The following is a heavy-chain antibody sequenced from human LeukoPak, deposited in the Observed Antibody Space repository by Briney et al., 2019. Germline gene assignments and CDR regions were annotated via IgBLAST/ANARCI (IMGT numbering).Heavy chain of an antibody. CDR1: GFTFSSYW. CDR3: ARWGRGYYYGSGSQTIRIFDY. V-gene: IGHV3-7*01. D-gene: IGHD3-10*01. J-gene: IGHJ4*02. CDR2: IKQDGSEK. Sequence: GGSLRLSCAASGFTFSSYWTSWVRQAPGKGLEWVANIKQDGSEKYYVDSVKGRFTISRDNAKNSLYLQMNSLRAEDTAVYYCARWGRGYYYGSGSQTIRIFDYWGQGTLDTVSS.